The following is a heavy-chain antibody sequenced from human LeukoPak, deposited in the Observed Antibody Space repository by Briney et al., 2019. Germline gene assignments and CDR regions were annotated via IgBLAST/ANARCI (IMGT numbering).Heavy chain of an antibody. CDR2: IYYSGST. CDR3: ARGGTRRFVY. D-gene: IGHD3/OR15-3a*01. V-gene: IGHV4-39*01. CDR1: GGSISSSSYY. J-gene: IGHJ4*02. Sequence: SETLSLTCTVSGGSISSSSYYWGWIRQPPGKGLEWIGSIYYSGSTYYNPSLKSRVTISVDASKNQFSLKLSSVTAADTAVYYCARGGTRRFVYWGQGTLVTVSS.